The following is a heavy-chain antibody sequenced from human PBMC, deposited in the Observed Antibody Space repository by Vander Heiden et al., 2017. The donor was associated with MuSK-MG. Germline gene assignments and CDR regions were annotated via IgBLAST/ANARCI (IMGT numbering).Heavy chain of an antibody. D-gene: IGHD3-10*01. CDR3: ARVAPMVRGVINYYYYMDV. J-gene: IGHJ6*03. V-gene: IGHV1-69*10. Sequence: QVPLVPSGAGVKKPGPSVKVSCKASGGPLRSYAISWVRQAPGQGLEWMGGIIPILGIANYAQKFQGRVTITADKSTSTAYMELSSLRSEDTAVYYCARVAPMVRGVINYYYYMDVWGKGTTVTVSS. CDR2: IIPILGIA. CDR1: GGPLRSYA.